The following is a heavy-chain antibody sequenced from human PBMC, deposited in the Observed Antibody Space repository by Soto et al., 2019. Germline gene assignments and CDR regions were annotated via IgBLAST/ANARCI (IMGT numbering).Heavy chain of an antibody. J-gene: IGHJ4*02. Sequence: PSETLSLTCTVSGGSISGYYWSWIRQPPGKGLEWIGYIYHSGSTYYNPSLKSRVTISVDRSKNQFSLKLSSVTAADTAVYYCARAGVVGATALDYWVQGTLVTVSS. V-gene: IGHV4-30-2*01. CDR3: ARAGVVGATALDY. D-gene: IGHD1-26*01. CDR2: IYHSGST. CDR1: GGSISGYY.